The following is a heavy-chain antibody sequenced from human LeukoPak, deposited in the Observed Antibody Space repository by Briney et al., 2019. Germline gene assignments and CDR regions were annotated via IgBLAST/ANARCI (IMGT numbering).Heavy chain of an antibody. J-gene: IGHJ4*02. CDR1: GYTFTSYG. CDR3: ARDSCSGGSCLGY. CDR2: ISAYNGNT. D-gene: IGHD2-15*01. V-gene: IGHV1-18*01. Sequence: ASVNVSCKASGYTFTSYGISWVRQAPGQGLEWMGWISAYNGNTNYAQKLQGRVTMTTDTSTSTVYMELSSLRSEDTAVYYCARDSCSGGSCLGYWGQGTLVTVSS.